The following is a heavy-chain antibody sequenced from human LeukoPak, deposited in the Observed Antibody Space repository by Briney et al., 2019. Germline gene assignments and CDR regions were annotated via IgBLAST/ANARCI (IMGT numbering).Heavy chain of an antibody. Sequence: SETLSLTCTVSGASVSSASYWSWIRQPPGKGVEWIAHIYNGVNTNYNPSLKSRVTISVDTSKNQFSLRLNSVTAADTAVYYCARSRAFNSGAFDPWGQGSPVTVSS. V-gene: IGHV4-61*01. CDR3: ARSRAFNSGAFDP. J-gene: IGHJ5*02. CDR1: GASVSSASY. D-gene: IGHD1-26*01. CDR2: IYNGVNT.